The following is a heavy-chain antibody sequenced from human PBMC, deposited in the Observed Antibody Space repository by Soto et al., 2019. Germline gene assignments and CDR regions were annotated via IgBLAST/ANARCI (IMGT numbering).Heavy chain of an antibody. CDR3: TTRYGRRPYYYYGMDV. D-gene: IGHD4-17*01. CDR2: IKSKTDGGTT. V-gene: IGHV3-15*01. J-gene: IGHJ6*02. Sequence: GGSLRLSCAASGFTFSNAWMSWVRQAPGKGLEWVGRIKSKTDGGTTDYAAPVKGRFTISRDDSKNTLYLQMNSLKTEDTAVYYCTTRYGRRPYYYYGMDVWGQGTTVTVSS. CDR1: GFTFSNAW.